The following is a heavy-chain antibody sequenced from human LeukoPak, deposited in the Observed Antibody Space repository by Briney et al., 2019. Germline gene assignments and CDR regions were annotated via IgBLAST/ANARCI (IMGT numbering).Heavy chain of an antibody. D-gene: IGHD3-16*01. CDR3: ARDTSEGDYAWWFDP. J-gene: IGHJ5*02. V-gene: IGHV1-8*01. CDR2: MNPNSGNT. CDR1: GYTFTSYD. Sequence: ASVKVSCKASGYTFTSYDINWVRQATGQGLEWMGWMNPNSGNTGYAQKFQGRVTMTRNTSISTDYMELSSLRSDDTAVYFCARDTSEGDYAWWFDPWGQGTLVTVAS.